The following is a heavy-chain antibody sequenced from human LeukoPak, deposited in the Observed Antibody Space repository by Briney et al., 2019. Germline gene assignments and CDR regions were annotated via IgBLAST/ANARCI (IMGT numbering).Heavy chain of an antibody. CDR3: AIRIAVAGNFDY. V-gene: IGHV3-30*03. J-gene: IGHJ4*02. D-gene: IGHD6-19*01. Sequence: GGSLRLSCAASGFTFSSYGMHWVRQAPGKGLEWVAVISYDGSNKYYADSVKGRFTTSRDNSKNTLYLQMNSLRAEDTAVYYCAIRIAVAGNFDYWGQGTLVTVSS. CDR2: ISYDGSNK. CDR1: GFTFSSYG.